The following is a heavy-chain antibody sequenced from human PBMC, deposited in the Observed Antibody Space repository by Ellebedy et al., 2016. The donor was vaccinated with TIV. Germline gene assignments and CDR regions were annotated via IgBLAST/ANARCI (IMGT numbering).Heavy chain of an antibody. Sequence: PGGSLRLSCTASGFTFSSHWMHWVRQAPGKGLVWVPRISSDGSYTSYADSVKGRFTISRDKAKNTLYLQMNSLRAEDTAVYYCARDIPQRPNPARFDPWGQGTLVTVSS. CDR2: ISSDGSYT. D-gene: IGHD1-1*01. CDR3: ARDIPQRPNPARFDP. CDR1: GFTFSSHW. V-gene: IGHV3-74*01. J-gene: IGHJ5*02.